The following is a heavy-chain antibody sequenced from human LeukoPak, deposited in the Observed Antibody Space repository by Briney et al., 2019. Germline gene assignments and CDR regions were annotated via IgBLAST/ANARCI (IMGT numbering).Heavy chain of an antibody. D-gene: IGHD6-19*01. Sequence: GGSLRLSSAASGFSFSSYWTHGGRQAPGKGLVWVSRINTDGSSTSYADSVKGRFTISRDNAKNTLYLQMNSLRAEDTAVYYCASHQNKNGYCSGWFDYWGQGTLVTVSS. J-gene: IGHJ4*02. CDR3: ASHQNKNGYCSGWFDY. CDR2: INTDGSST. CDR1: GFSFSSYW. V-gene: IGHV3-74*01.